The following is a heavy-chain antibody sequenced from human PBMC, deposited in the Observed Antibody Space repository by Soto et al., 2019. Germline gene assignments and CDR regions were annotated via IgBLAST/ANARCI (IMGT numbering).Heavy chain of an antibody. D-gene: IGHD2-15*01. CDR1: GGSISSGGYS. Sequence: PSETLSLTCAVSGGSISSGGYSWNWIRRPPGKGLEWIGYIYHSGSTNYNPSLKNRVTISVDRSKNQFSLKLSSVTAADTAVYYCARRYGGTFDYWGQGTLVTVSS. CDR2: IYHSGST. J-gene: IGHJ4*02. V-gene: IGHV4-30-2*01. CDR3: ARRYGGTFDY.